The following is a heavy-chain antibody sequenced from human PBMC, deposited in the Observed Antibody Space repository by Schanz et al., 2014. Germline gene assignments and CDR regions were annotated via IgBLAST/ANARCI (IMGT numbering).Heavy chain of an antibody. V-gene: IGHV1-46*01. CDR2: IDPRDGAT. J-gene: IGHJ4*02. CDR1: GQTVSSYF. Sequence: QVHVVQSGAVLKTPGASVNVSCKTSGQTVSSYFIQWVRQAPGQGLEWMGIIDPRDGATNYGVKFQGRVTMARDTSTTTVSMHLRGLRPDDTAVYYCARDWDDCSSKRCYEVGDDYWGQGTLVTVSS. CDR3: ARDWDDCSSKRCYEVGDDY. D-gene: IGHD2-2*01.